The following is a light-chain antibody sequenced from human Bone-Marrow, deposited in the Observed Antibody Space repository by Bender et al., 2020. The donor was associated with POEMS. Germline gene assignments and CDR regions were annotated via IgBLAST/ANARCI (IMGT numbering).Light chain of an antibody. V-gene: IGLV3-1*01. J-gene: IGLJ2*01. CDR3: QVWDSTTELVV. Sequence: SYELTQPPSVSVSPGQTAKITCSGDKLGDKYACWYQQKPGQSPVLVIYQNNNRPSGVPERFSGSNSGNTASLTIGRVGVGDEADYYCQVWDSTTELVVFGGGTKLTVL. CDR2: QNN. CDR1: KLGDKY.